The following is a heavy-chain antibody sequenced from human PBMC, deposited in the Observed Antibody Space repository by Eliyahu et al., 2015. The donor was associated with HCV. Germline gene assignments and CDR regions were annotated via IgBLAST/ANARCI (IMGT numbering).Heavy chain of an antibody. CDR2: IYHSGST. CDR3: ARIADLVTIFGVVKDGWFDP. CDR1: GASISSYY. Sequence: QVQLHESGPGLVKPSETLSLTCTVSGASISSYYWNWIRQPPGKGLEWIGYIYHSGSTNYNPSFTSRVTISVDTSKNQFSLKLSSVTAADTAVYYCARIADLVTIFGVVKDGWFDPWGQGTQVTVSS. D-gene: IGHD3-3*01. V-gene: IGHV4-59*01. J-gene: IGHJ5*02.